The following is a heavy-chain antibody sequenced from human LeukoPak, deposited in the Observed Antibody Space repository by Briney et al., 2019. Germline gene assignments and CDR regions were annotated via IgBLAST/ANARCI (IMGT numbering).Heavy chain of an antibody. CDR3: AKAPRGTMIVVVDY. V-gene: IGHV3-23*01. Sequence: GGSLRLSCAASGFPFSSYAMSWVRQAPGKGLEWVSAISGSGGSTYYADSVKGRFTISRDNSKNTLYLQMNSLRAEDTAVYYCAKAPRGTMIVVVDYWGQGTLVTVSS. J-gene: IGHJ4*02. CDR2: ISGSGGST. CDR1: GFPFSSYA. D-gene: IGHD3-22*01.